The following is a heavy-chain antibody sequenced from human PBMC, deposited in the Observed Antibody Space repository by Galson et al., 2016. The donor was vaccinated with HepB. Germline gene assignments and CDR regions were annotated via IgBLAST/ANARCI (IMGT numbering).Heavy chain of an antibody. CDR3: ARDMGYCSSTSCYVTAFDM. V-gene: IGHV7-4-1*02. J-gene: IGHJ3*02. D-gene: IGHD2-2*01. CDR1: GYSVTTYA. CDR2: INTNTGKS. Sequence: SVKVSCKASGYSVTTYAMNWVRQVPGQGLEWMGWINTNTGKSTYAQAFTGRFVFSLDTSVSTTYLQISGLKAEDTAVYYCARDMGYCSSTSCYVTAFDMWGQGTMITVSA.